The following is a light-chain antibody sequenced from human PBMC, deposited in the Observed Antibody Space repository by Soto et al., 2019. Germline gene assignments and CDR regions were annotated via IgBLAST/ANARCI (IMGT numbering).Light chain of an antibody. V-gene: IGLV1-44*01. Sequence: QSVLTQPPSASGIPGQRVTISCSGSRSNIGSNNVNWYQQLPGTAPRLLTFNNHLRPSGVPDRFSGSKSGTSASLAISGLQSEDEGDYYCAAWDDSLDVYVFGTGTKLTV. CDR3: AAWDDSLDVYV. CDR2: NNH. CDR1: RSNIGSNN. J-gene: IGLJ1*01.